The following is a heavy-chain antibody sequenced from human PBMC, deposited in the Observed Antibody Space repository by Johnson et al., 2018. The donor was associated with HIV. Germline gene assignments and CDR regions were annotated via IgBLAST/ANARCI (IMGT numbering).Heavy chain of an antibody. CDR1: GFTVSSNY. Sequence: VQLVESGGGLIQPGGSLRLSCAASGFTVSSNYMSWVRQAPGKGLEWVSVIYSGGTTYYADSVKGRFTISRDNSKNTLYLHMNSLRAEDTAVYYCARTNSGSYYHPGAFDIWGQGTMVTVSS. V-gene: IGHV3-53*01. CDR3: ARTNSGSYYHPGAFDI. D-gene: IGHD3-10*01. CDR2: IYSGGTT. J-gene: IGHJ3*02.